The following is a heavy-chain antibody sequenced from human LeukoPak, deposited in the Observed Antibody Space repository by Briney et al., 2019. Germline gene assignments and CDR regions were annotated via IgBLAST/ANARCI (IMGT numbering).Heavy chain of an antibody. J-gene: IGHJ4*02. Sequence: GGSLRLSCAASGFTFSSYAMSRVRQAPGKGLEWVSAISGSGGSTYYADSVKGRFTISRDNSKNTLYLQMNSLRAEDTAVYYCAKLGYYDFWSGYYNPTEFDYWGQGTLVTVSS. D-gene: IGHD3-3*01. CDR1: GFTFSSYA. CDR3: AKLGYYDFWSGYYNPTEFDY. CDR2: ISGSGGST. V-gene: IGHV3-23*01.